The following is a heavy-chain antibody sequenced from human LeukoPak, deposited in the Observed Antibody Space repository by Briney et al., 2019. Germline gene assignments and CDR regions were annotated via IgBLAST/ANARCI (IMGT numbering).Heavy chain of an antibody. CDR2: IYPGDSDT. CDR1: GYSFTNNW. J-gene: IGHJ4*02. D-gene: IGHD6-19*01. V-gene: IGHV5-51*01. CDR3: VRDGYSSGWAFDY. Sequence: GESLKISCKGSGYSFTNNWIGWVRQMPGKGLERMGIIYPGDSDTTYSPSFQGQVTISADKSISTAYLQWSSLKASDTAMYYCVRDGYSSGWAFDYWGQGTLVTVSS.